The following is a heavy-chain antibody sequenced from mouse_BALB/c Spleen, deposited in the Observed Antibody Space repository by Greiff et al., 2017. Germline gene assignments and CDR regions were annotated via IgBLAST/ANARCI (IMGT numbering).Heavy chain of an antibody. D-gene: IGHD1-2*01. CDR3: ARAALLRLRYFDV. J-gene: IGHJ1*01. CDR2: ISSGSSTI. Sequence: DVKLVESGGGLVQPGGSRKLSCAASGFTFSSFGMHWVRQAPEKGLEWVAYISSGSSTIYYADTVKGRFTISRDNPKNTLFLQMTSLRSEDTAMYYCARAALLRLRYFDVWGAGTTVTVSS. CDR1: GFTFSSFG. V-gene: IGHV5-17*02.